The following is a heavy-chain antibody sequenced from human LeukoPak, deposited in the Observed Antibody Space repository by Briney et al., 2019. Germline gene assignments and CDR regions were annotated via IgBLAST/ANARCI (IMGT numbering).Heavy chain of an antibody. CDR1: GFTFDDYA. CDR2: ISWNSGSI. Sequence: GGSLRLSCAASGFTFDDYAVHWVRQAPGKGLEWVSGISWNSGSIGYADSVKGRFTISRDNAKNSLYLQMNSLRAEDTALYYCAKLGGSFGGDVWGQGTTVTVSS. V-gene: IGHV3-9*01. D-gene: IGHD1-26*01. CDR3: AKLGGSFGGDV. J-gene: IGHJ6*02.